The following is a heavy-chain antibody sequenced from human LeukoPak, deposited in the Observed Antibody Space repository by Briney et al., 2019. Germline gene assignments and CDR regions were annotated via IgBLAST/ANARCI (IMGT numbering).Heavy chain of an antibody. V-gene: IGHV4-34*01. CDR2: INHSGST. CDR3: AAAAGTRYFDY. CDR1: GGSFRGYY. J-gene: IGHJ4*02. D-gene: IGHD6-13*01. Sequence: SETLSLTCAVYGGSFRGYYWSWIRQPPGKGLEWIGEINHSGSTNYNPSLKSRVTISVDTSKNQFSLKLSSVTAADTAVYYCAAAAGTRYFDYWGQGTLVTVSS.